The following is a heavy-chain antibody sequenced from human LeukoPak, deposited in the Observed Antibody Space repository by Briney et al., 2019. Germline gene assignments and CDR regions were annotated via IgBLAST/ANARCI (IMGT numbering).Heavy chain of an antibody. J-gene: IGHJ5*02. V-gene: IGHV3-7*01. Sequence: GGSLRLSCAASGFTFSSYWMNWVRQAPGKGLEWVANIKQDGSEKYYVDSVKGRFTISRDNAKNSLYLQMNSLRAEDTAVYYCAREAWVGATRWFDPWGQGTLVTVSS. CDR2: IKQDGSEK. CDR1: GFTFSSYW. CDR3: AREAWVGATRWFDP. D-gene: IGHD1-26*01.